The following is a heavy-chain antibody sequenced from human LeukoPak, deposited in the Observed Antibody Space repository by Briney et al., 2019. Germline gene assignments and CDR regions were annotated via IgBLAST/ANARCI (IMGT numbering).Heavy chain of an antibody. D-gene: IGHD3-10*01. Sequence: PSETLSLTCAVYGGSFSGYYWSWIRQPPGKGREWIGEINHSGSTNYNPSLKSRVTISVDTSKNQFSLKLSSVTATDTAVYYCARLDYYGSGSLNDYWGQGTLVTVSS. CDR1: GGSFSGYY. CDR3: ARLDYYGSGSLNDY. CDR2: INHSGST. J-gene: IGHJ4*02. V-gene: IGHV4-34*01.